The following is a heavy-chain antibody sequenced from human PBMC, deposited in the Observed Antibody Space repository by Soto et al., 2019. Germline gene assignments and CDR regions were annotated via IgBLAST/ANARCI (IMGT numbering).Heavy chain of an antibody. V-gene: IGHV1-3*01. D-gene: IGHD2-21*01. CDR1: GYTFTRYA. J-gene: IGHJ4*02. CDR3: ARGPLFLYSADFR. Sequence: QVQLVQSGAEMRKPGASVMVSCKASGYTFTRYAMNWVRQAPGQRLEWMGWINGGNGDTKYSQRFQDRVTITRDTSANTVYMQLSSLTSEDTAIYYCARGPLFLYSADFRWGGGTPVTVSS. CDR2: INGGNGDT.